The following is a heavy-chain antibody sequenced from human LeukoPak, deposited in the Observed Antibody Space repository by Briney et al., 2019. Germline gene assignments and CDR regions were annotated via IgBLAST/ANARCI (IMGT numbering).Heavy chain of an antibody. J-gene: IGHJ4*02. V-gene: IGHV3-7*01. CDR1: GFTFSSYA. CDR3: ARDGRAWYY. D-gene: IGHD1-14*01. Sequence: PGGSLRLSCAASGFTFSSYAMSWVRQAPGKGLEWVANIKQDGSEKYYVDSVKGRFTISRDNAKNSLYLQMNSLRAEDTAVYYCARDGRAWYYWGQGTLVTVSS. CDR2: IKQDGSEK.